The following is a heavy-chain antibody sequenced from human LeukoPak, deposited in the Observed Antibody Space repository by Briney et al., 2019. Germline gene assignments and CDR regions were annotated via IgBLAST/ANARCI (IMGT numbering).Heavy chain of an antibody. CDR3: ARLRLGELSFGY. Sequence: SGTLSLTCTVSGGSISSGGYYWSWIRQHPGKGLEWIGYIYYSGSTYYNPSLNSRVTISVDTPKNQFSLKLSSVTAADTAVYYCARLRLGELSFGYWGQGTLVTVSS. J-gene: IGHJ4*02. D-gene: IGHD3-16*02. V-gene: IGHV4-31*03. CDR1: GGSISSGGYY. CDR2: IYYSGST.